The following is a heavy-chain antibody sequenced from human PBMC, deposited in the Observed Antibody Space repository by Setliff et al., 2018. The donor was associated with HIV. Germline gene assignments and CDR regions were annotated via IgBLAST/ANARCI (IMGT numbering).Heavy chain of an antibody. CDR3: ARDVGYCTATSCQTGLDY. CDR2: ISVHNDNS. D-gene: IGHD2-8*02. CDR1: TNTFLNYG. Sequence: ASVKVSCKASTNTFLNYGISWVRQAPGQGLEWMGWISVHNDNSNYAQRYRDRVTMTTDIPTSTAYMEPQGLRSDDTAVYYCARDVGYCTATSCQTGLDYWGQGTLVTVSS. J-gene: IGHJ4*02. V-gene: IGHV1-18*01.